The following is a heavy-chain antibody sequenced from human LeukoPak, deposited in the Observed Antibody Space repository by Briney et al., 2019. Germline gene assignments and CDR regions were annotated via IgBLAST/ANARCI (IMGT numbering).Heavy chain of an antibody. CDR1: GFPFSSYA. V-gene: IGHV3-23*01. CDR2: ISNSDDST. D-gene: IGHD2-2*03. Sequence: GGSLRLSCAASGFPFSSYAMSWVRQAPGKGLEWVSTISNSDDSTYYADSVKGRFTISRDNSKNTLYLQMNSLREEDTAVYYCAKDSHWILFDDWGQGTLVTVSS. CDR3: AKDSHWILFDD. J-gene: IGHJ4*02.